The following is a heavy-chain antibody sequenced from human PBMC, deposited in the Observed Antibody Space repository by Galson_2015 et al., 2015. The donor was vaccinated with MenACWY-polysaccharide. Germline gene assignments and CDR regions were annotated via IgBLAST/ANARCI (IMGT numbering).Heavy chain of an antibody. D-gene: IGHD5-24*01. V-gene: IGHV3-23*01. CDR1: GFTFSTSV. J-gene: IGHJ4*02. CDR3: AKARVGRDGSDAFDY. Sequence: SLRLSCAASGFTFSTSVMNWVRQAPGQGLEWVSTISASGDNTYFADSVRGRFTISRDNSKNTLFLQMNSLRADDTALYYCAKARVGRDGSDAFDYWGQGTLVTVSS. CDR2: ISASGDNT.